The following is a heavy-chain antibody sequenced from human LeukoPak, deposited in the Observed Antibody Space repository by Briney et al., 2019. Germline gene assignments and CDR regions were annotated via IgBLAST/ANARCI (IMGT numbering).Heavy chain of an antibody. CDR3: ASRWYGAFDI. J-gene: IGHJ3*02. V-gene: IGHV4-34*01. CDR1: GGSFSGYY. D-gene: IGHD2-15*01. Sequence: SETLSLTCAVYGGSFSGYYWSWIRQPPGKGLEWIGEVNHSGSTNYNPSLKSRVTISVDTSKNQFSLKLSSVTAADTAVYYCASRWYGAFDIWGQGTMVTVSS. CDR2: VNHSGST.